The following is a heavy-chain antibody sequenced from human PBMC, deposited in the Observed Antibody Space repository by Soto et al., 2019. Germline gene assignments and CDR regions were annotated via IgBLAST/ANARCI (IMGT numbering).Heavy chain of an antibody. CDR1: GFTFSSYS. CDR2: ISSSSSTI. CDR3: AREQDIVVVVAATYDRCFDY. V-gene: IGHV3-48*02. Sequence: PGGSLRLSCAASGFTFSSYSMNWVRQAPGKGLEWVSYISSSSSTIYYADSVKGRFTISRDNAKNSLYLQMNSLRDEDTAVYYCAREQDIVVVVAATYDRCFDYWGQGTLVTVSS. J-gene: IGHJ4*02. D-gene: IGHD2-15*01.